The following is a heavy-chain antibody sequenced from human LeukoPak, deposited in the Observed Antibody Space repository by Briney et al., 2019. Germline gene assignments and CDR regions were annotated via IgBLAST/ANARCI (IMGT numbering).Heavy chain of an antibody. CDR1: GGSISSYY. J-gene: IGHJ4*02. Sequence: NPSETLSLTCTVSGGSISSYYWSWIRQPPGKGLEWIGYIYYSGSTNYNPSLKSRVTISVDTSKNQFSLKLSSVTAADTAVYYCARSSTGLLWFGGWGQGTLVTVSS. CDR3: ARSSTGLLWFGG. CDR2: IYYSGST. V-gene: IGHV4-59*01. D-gene: IGHD3-10*01.